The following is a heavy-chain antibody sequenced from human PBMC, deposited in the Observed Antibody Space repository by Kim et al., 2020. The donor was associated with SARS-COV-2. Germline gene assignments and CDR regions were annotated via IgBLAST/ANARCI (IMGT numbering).Heavy chain of an antibody. J-gene: IGHJ4*02. V-gene: IGHV1-2*02. CDR2: NSGGT. D-gene: IGHD3-10*01. Sequence: NSGGTNYAQTFEGRVTITRATTINTAYMELSRLRSDDTAVYYCARDRGDYWGQGTLVTVSS. CDR3: ARDRGDY.